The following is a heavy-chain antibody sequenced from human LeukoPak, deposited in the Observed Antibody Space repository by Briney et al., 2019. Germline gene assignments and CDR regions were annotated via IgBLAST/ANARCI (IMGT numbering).Heavy chain of an antibody. Sequence: GSLRLSCAASKFAFSSYAMSWVRRAPGKGLEWVSAISGGGGNTYYADSVKGRFTISRDNSKNTLYLQMNSLRAEDTAVYYCGKNRYSGSLSPFDIWGQGTMVTVSS. CDR1: KFAFSSYA. V-gene: IGHV3-23*01. CDR2: ISGGGGNT. CDR3: GKNRYSGSLSPFDI. J-gene: IGHJ3*02. D-gene: IGHD1-26*01.